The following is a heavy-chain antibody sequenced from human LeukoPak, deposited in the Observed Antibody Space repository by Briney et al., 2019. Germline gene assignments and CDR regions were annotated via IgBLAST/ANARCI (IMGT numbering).Heavy chain of an antibody. CDR3: ARDRITDFWSGYYTNYFDY. CDR2: IRYDGSNK. Sequence: PGGSLRLSCAASRFTFSSYGMHWVRQAPGKGLEWVAFIRYDGSNKNYADSVKGRFTISRDNSKNTLYQQMNSLRAEDTAVYYCARDRITDFWSGYYTNYFDYWGQGTLVTVSS. D-gene: IGHD3-3*01. V-gene: IGHV3-30*02. CDR1: RFTFSSYG. J-gene: IGHJ4*02.